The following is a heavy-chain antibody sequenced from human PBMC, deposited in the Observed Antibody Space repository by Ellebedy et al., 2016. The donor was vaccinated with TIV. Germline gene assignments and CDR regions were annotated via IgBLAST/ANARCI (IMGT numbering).Heavy chain of an antibody. CDR3: ARRGSYGDYAVQINSWLDT. Sequence: PGGSLRLSCAASGFSFRSYWMSWVRQAPGKGLEWVANIYHGGSQQYYVDSVKGRFTISRDNADNSLFLQMNSLRAEDTAVYYCARRGSYGDYAVQINSWLDTWGRGTLVAVSS. CDR1: GFSFRSYW. CDR2: IYHGGSQQ. J-gene: IGHJ5*02. V-gene: IGHV3-7*01. D-gene: IGHD4-17*01.